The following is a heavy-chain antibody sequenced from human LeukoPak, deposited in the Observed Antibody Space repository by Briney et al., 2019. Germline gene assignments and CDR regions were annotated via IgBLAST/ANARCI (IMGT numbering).Heavy chain of an antibody. J-gene: IGHJ6*03. CDR3: ARAPRYYYYYYMDV. CDR2: IYYSGST. CDR1: GGSISSYY. Sequence: SETLSLTCTVSGGSISSYYWSWIRQPPGKGLERIGYIYYSGSTNYNPSLKSRVTISVDTSKNQFSLKLSSVTAADTAVYYCARAPRYYYYYYMDVWGKGTTVTVSS. V-gene: IGHV4-59*01.